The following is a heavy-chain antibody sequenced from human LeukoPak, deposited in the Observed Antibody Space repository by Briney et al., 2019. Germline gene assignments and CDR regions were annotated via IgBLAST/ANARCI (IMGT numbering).Heavy chain of an antibody. CDR3: AKVFRYFDWLQN. V-gene: IGHV3-23*01. J-gene: IGHJ4*02. CDR2: ISGSGGST. D-gene: IGHD3-9*01. CDR1: GFTFSSYG. Sequence: GGSLRLSCAASGFTFSSYGMSWVRQAPGKGLEWVSAISGSGGSTYYADSVKGRFTISRDNSKDTLYLQMNSLRAEDTAVYYCAKVFRYFDWLQNWRQGTLVTVSS.